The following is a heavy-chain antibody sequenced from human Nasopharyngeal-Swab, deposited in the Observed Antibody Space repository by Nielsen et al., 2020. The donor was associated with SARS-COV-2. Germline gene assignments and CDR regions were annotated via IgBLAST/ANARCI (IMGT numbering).Heavy chain of an antibody. J-gene: IGHJ6*02. V-gene: IGHV4-59*01. Sequence: WIRQPPGKGLEWIGYIYYSGSTNYNPSLKSRVTISVDTSKNQFSLKLSSVTAADTAVYYCARDRGIFQYYHYGMDVWGQGTTVTVSS. CDR2: IYYSGST. CDR3: ARDRGIFQYYHYGMDV. D-gene: IGHD3-10*01.